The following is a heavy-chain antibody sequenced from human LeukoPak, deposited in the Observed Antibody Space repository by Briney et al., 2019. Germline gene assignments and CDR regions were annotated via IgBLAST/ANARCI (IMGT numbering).Heavy chain of an antibody. CDR1: GDSISSYY. J-gene: IGHJ4*02. D-gene: IGHD3-10*01. Sequence: SETLSLTCTVSGDSISSYYWSWIRQPPGKGLEWVGYISYSGSTKYNPSLNSRVTISRDTSKNQFSLKLSSVTAADTAVYFCARGGSGSPLEYWGQGTLVTVSS. CDR3: ARGGSGSPLEY. CDR2: ISYSGST. V-gene: IGHV4-59*01.